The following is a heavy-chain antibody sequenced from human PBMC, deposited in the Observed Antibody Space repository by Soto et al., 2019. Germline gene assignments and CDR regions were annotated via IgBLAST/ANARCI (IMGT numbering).Heavy chain of an antibody. CDR2: INPNSGGT. CDR1: GYTFTGYY. D-gene: IGHD4-4*01. Sequence: ASVKVSCKASGYTFTGYYMHWVRQAPGQGLEGMGWINPNSGGTNYAQKFQGRVTMTRDTSISTAYMELSRLRSDDTPVHYCARVENALTVIDYWGQGTLVTVSS. J-gene: IGHJ4*02. V-gene: IGHV1-2*02. CDR3: ARVENALTVIDY.